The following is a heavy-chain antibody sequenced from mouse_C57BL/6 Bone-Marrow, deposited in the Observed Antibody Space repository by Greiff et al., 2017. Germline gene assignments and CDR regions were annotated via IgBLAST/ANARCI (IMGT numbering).Heavy chain of an antibody. CDR1: GYTFTSYG. CDR2: IYPRSGNT. D-gene: IGHD1-1*01. CDR3: ARCYWSIDY. V-gene: IGHV1-81*01. J-gene: IGHJ4*01. Sequence: QVQLKESGAELARPGASVKLSCTASGYTFTSYGISWVKQRTGQGLEWIGEIYPRSGNTYYNEKFKGKATLTADKSSSTTYVELRSLTSEDSAVYFCARCYWSIDYWGQGTSVTVSS.